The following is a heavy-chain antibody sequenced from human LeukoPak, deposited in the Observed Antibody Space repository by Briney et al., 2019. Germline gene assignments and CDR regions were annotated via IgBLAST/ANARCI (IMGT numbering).Heavy chain of an antibody. CDR3: ATSYYDFWSYSSEYFQH. V-gene: IGHV1-2*02. J-gene: IGHJ1*01. D-gene: IGHD3-3*01. Sequence: GASVEVSCKATGYIFSGYYMHWVRQAPGQGLEWMGWINPNSGGTKYAQKFQGRVTMTRDTSISTAYMELSRLRSDDTAVYYCATSYYDFWSYSSEYFQHWGQGTLVTVSS. CDR1: GYIFSGYY. CDR2: INPNSGGT.